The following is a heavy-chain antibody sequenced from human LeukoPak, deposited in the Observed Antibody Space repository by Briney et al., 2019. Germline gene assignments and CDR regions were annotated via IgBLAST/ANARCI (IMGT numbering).Heavy chain of an antibody. CDR3: GRERNWGGSESDY. D-gene: IGHD3-16*01. CDR2: IRQDESEK. J-gene: IGHJ4*02. Sequence: GGSLRLSCTASGFTFPDYWMTWVRQAPGKGLEWVANIRQDESEKYYVDSVKGRFTISRDNTANALYLHMNSLRADDTAVYYCGRERNWGGSESDYWGQGTLVTVSS. V-gene: IGHV3-7*01. CDR1: GFTFPDYW.